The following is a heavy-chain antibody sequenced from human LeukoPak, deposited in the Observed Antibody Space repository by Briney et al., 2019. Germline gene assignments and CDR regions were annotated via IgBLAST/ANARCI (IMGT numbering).Heavy chain of an antibody. J-gene: IGHJ4*02. CDR3: ARRNYDSNGYYFDY. D-gene: IGHD3-22*01. CDR1: GGSISSGDYY. V-gene: IGHV4-61*08. CDR2: IYYSGNT. Sequence: SETLSLTCTVSGGSISSGDYYWSWIRQPPGKGLEWIGYIYYSGNTNYNPSLTSRVTISVDTSKNQLSLKLSSVTTADSAVYYCARRNYDSNGYYFDYWGQGTLVTVSS.